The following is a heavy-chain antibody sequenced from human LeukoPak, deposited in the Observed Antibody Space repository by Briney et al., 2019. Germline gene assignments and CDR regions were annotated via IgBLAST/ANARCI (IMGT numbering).Heavy chain of an antibody. CDR2: IYYSVST. Sequence: PSETLSLTCTVSGDSISSYYWSWIRQPPGKGLEWIWYIYYSVSTTYNPSLKSRVTISLDTSKNQFSLKLSSVTAADTAVYYCARHYYGSGSYPVVFDYWGQGTLVTVSS. D-gene: IGHD3-10*01. J-gene: IGHJ4*02. CDR1: GDSISSYY. CDR3: ARHYYGSGSYPVVFDY. V-gene: IGHV4-59*08.